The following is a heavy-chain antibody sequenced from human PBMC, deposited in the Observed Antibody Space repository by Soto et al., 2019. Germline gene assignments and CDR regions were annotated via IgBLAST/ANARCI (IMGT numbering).Heavy chain of an antibody. V-gene: IGHV1-46*01. CDR3: AREPLIVVVPAAISGMDV. Sequence: QVQLVQSGAEVKKPGSSVKVSCKASGGTFSSYAISWVRQAPGQGLEWMGIINPSGGSTSYAQKFQGRVTMTRDTSTSTVYMELSSLRSEDTAVYYCAREPLIVVVPAAISGMDVWGQGTTVTVSS. CDR1: GGTFSSYA. J-gene: IGHJ6*02. D-gene: IGHD2-2*01. CDR2: INPSGGST.